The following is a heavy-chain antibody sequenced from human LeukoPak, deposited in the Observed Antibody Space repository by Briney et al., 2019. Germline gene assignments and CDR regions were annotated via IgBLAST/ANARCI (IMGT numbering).Heavy chain of an antibody. CDR1: GGSISSGGYY. V-gene: IGHV4-61*08. Sequence: KSSETLSLTCTVSGGSISSGGYYWSWIRQPPGKGLEWIGRIHSGGTTNYNPSLMSRVTLSVDTSKNQISLRLTSVTAADTALYYCARDNPSGYTYGYEHYFYYIDVWGKGTTVTVSS. J-gene: IGHJ6*03. D-gene: IGHD5-18*01. CDR2: IHSGGTT. CDR3: ARDNPSGYTYGYEHYFYYIDV.